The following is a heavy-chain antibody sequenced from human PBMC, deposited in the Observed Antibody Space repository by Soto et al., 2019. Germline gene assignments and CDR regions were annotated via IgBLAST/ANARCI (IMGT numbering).Heavy chain of an antibody. V-gene: IGHV5-10-1*01. D-gene: IGHD3-22*01. CDR2: IDPSDSYT. CDR3: ETTHDHYDSSASLNDAFDI. CDR1: GCSFRRYL. J-gene: IGHJ3*02. Sequence: VGSLKISFKFSGCSFRRYLMVLGLQVPGKGLDWMGRIDPSDSYTNYSSSFQGHVTISADKSISTAYLQWSSLKASDTAMYYCETTHDHYDSSASLNDAFDIWGQGTMVTVSS.